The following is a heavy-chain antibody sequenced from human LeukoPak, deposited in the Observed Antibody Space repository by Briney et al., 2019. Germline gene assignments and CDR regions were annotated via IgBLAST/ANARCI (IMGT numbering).Heavy chain of an antibody. CDR2: VSSGASTM. Sequence: GGSLRLSCAASGFMFRSFEMYWVRQAPGKGLEWVAYVSSGASTMYYADSVKGRFTISRDDAKNSLFLQMNSLRAEDTAIYYCALLAVASDFDYWGQGTLVTVSS. J-gene: IGHJ4*02. D-gene: IGHD6-19*01. CDR1: GFMFRSFE. V-gene: IGHV3-48*03. CDR3: ALLAVASDFDY.